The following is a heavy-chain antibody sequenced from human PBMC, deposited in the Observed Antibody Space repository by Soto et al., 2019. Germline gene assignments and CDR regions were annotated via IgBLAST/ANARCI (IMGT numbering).Heavy chain of an antibody. V-gene: IGHV4-39*01. CDR2: SYYSWST. J-gene: IGHJ3*02. Sequence: QLQLQESGPGLVKPSETLSLTCTVSGGSISSSSYYWGWIRQPTGKGLEWIGSSYYSWSTYYNPSLKSGVTVYGDTSKNQFTLKLSSVTAADTAVYYCARNPVYSGYDRGPYAFDIWGQGTMVTVSS. D-gene: IGHD5-12*01. CDR3: ARNPVYSGYDRGPYAFDI. CDR1: GGSISSSSYY.